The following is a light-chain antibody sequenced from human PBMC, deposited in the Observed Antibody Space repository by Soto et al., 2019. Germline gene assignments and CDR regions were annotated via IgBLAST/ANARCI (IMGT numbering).Light chain of an antibody. J-gene: IGKJ1*01. Sequence: DIQMTQSPSTLSASVGDRVTITCRASQSISGWLAWYQQKPGKAPKLLIYDASSLKRGVPSRFSGSGSGTELTLTISGLQPDDFATYFCQQYKSYAPTFGQGTKVDI. CDR1: QSISGW. CDR2: DAS. V-gene: IGKV1-5*01. CDR3: QQYKSYAPT.